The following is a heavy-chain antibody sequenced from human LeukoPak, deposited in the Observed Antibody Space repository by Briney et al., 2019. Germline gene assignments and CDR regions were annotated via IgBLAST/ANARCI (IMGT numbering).Heavy chain of an antibody. CDR2: IYYSGST. CDR1: GGSISSYY. D-gene: IGHD3-10*01. CDR3: ARGVRGVRYYFDY. Sequence: SETLSLTCTVSGGSISSYYWSWIRQPPGKGLEWIGSIYYSGSTYYNPSLKSRVTISVDTSKNQFSLKPSSVTAADTAVYYCARGVRGVRYYFDYWGQGTLVTVSS. J-gene: IGHJ4*02. V-gene: IGHV4-59*05.